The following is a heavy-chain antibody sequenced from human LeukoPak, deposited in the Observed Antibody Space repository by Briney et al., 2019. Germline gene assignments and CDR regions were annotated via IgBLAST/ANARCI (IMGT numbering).Heavy chain of an antibody. D-gene: IGHD5-12*01. CDR3: ARAWLRRKYYYYMDV. Sequence: GASVKVCCKASGYTFSNYGMSWVRQAPGHALEWMGWISGFKGHTKYSQKSQGRVTMTTDTSTSTAYMEVRSLRSDDTAVYYCARAWLRRKYYYYMDVWGKGTTVTVSS. V-gene: IGHV1-18*04. J-gene: IGHJ6*03. CDR1: GYTFSNYG. CDR2: ISGFKGHT.